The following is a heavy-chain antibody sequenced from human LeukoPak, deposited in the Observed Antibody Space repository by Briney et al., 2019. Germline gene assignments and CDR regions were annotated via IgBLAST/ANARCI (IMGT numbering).Heavy chain of an antibody. V-gene: IGHV1-2*02. D-gene: IGHD3-22*01. J-gene: IGHJ6*02. CDR2: INPNSGGT. CDR3: ARDRMVITPFYYGMDV. Sequence: ASVKVSCKASGYTFTVYYMHWVRQAPGQGLEWMGWINPNSGGTNYAQKFQGRVTMTRDTSISTAYMELSRLRSDDTAVYYCARDRMVITPFYYGMDVWGQGTTVTVSS. CDR1: GYTFTVYY.